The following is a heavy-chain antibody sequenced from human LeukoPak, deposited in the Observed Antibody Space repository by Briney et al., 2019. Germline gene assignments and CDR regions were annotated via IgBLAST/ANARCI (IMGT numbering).Heavy chain of an antibody. V-gene: IGHV3-23*01. Sequence: PGGSLRLSCAASGFNFANHAMSWVRQAPGKGLEWVSAISGSGGSTYYADSVKGRFTISRDNSKNTLYLQMNSLRAEDTAVYYCAKGYSSRYYFDYWGQGTLVTVSS. CDR2: ISGSGGST. CDR3: AKGYSSRYYFDY. J-gene: IGHJ4*02. CDR1: GFNFANHA. D-gene: IGHD6-13*01.